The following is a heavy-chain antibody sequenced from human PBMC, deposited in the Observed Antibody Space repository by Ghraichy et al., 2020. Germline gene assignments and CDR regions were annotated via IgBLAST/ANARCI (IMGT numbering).Heavy chain of an antibody. D-gene: IGHD2-21*02. CDR2: ISSGII. Sequence: GGSLRLSCEASGFTFRSYSMNWVRQAPGEGLEWISYISSGIIYYADSVKSRFTISRDNAKNSLYLQMNSLRAEDTAVYYCARSRAVVVTAQYYLDWWGQGTLVTVSA. J-gene: IGHJ4*02. V-gene: IGHV3-48*01. CDR1: GFTFRSYS. CDR3: ARSRAVVVTAQYYLDW.